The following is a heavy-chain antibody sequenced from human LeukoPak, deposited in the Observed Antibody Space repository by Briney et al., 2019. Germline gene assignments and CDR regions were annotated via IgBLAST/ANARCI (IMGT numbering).Heavy chain of an antibody. D-gene: IGHD4-23*01. CDR1: GGSISSSSYY. CDR2: IYYSGST. J-gene: IGHJ4*02. CDR3: ARGPLSVVSVSYFDY. V-gene: IGHV4-39*01. Sequence: PSETLSLTCTVSGGSISSSSYYWGWIRQPPGKGLEWIGSIYYSGSTYYNPSLKSRVTISVDTSKNQFSLKLSSVTAADTAVYYCARGPLSVVSVSYFDYWGQGTLVTVSS.